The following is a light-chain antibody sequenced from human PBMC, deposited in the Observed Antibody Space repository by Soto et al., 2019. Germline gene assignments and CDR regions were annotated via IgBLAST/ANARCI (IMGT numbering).Light chain of an antibody. CDR1: SSNIGSNT. Sequence: QPVLTQPPSASGTPGQRVPISCSGSSSNIGSNTVNWYQQLPGTAPKLLIYSNNQRPPGVPDRFSGSKSGASASLAISGLQSEDEADYYCAAWDDSLNGVVFGGGTKLTVL. CDR2: SNN. CDR3: AAWDDSLNGVV. J-gene: IGLJ2*01. V-gene: IGLV1-44*01.